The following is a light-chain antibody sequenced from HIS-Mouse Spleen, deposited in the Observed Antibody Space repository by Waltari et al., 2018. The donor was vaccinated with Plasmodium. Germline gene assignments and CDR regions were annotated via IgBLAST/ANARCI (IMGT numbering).Light chain of an antibody. CDR1: AFPKKY. Sequence: SYDLTPPPSVSVSPGQPARITCSADAFPKKYAYWYQQKSDQAPVLVTYEDIKRPSGSHRSFSGHSAGTMATLTIRGHQGEDEADYYWYSTDSSGNHRVCGGGTKLTGL. J-gene: IGLJ3*02. CDR2: EDI. CDR3: YSTDSSGNHRV. V-gene: IGLV3-10*01.